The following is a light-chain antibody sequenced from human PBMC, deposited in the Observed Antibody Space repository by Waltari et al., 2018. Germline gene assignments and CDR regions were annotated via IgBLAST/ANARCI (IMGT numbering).Light chain of an antibody. CDR2: QYT. CDR1: KLEDQY. V-gene: IGLV3-1*01. J-gene: IGLJ3*02. Sequence: SYDLTQSPSVSVPPGQTARITCSGDKLEDQYANWYQQKAGQTPMLVIYQYTKRPLGIPGRFSVSSSGNTATLTISGTQSLDEADYFCQVWDTTTAVVGGGTKVTVL. CDR3: QVWDTTTAV.